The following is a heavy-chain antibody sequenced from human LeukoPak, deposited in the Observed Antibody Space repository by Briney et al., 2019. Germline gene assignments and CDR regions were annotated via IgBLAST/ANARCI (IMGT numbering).Heavy chain of an antibody. V-gene: IGHV1-2*02. D-gene: IGHD3-3*01. Sequence: GASVKVSCKASGYTFTGYYMHWVRQAPGQGLEWMGWINPNSGGTDYAQKFQGRVTMTRDTSISTAYMELSRLRSDDTAVYYCAREYDFWRAFDYWGQGTLVTVSP. CDR2: INPNSGGT. CDR3: AREYDFWRAFDY. CDR1: GYTFTGYY. J-gene: IGHJ4*02.